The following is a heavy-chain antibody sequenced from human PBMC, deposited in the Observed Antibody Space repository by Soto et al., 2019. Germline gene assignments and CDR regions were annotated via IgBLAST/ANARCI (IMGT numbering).Heavy chain of an antibody. CDR3: ARGGSSSWGYYYYYMDV. V-gene: IGHV3-13*05. CDR2: IGTAGDP. Sequence: GGSLRLSCAASGFTFSSYDMHWVRQATGKGLEWVSTIGTAGDPYYPGSVKGRFTISRENAKNSLYLQMNSLRAGDTAVYYCARGGSSSWGYYYYYMDVWGKGTTVTVSS. D-gene: IGHD6-13*01. CDR1: GFTFSSYD. J-gene: IGHJ6*03.